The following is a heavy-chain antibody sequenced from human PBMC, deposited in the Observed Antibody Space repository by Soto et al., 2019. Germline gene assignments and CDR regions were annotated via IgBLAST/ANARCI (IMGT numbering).Heavy chain of an antibody. D-gene: IGHD3-10*01. CDR2: IIPIFGTA. V-gene: IGHV1-69*13. J-gene: IGHJ4*02. CDR3: ATPTPLRGAMITNINFDF. Sequence: SVKVSCKASGGTFSSYAISWVRQAPGQGLEWMGGIIPIFGTANYAQKFQGRVTITADESTSTAYMELSSLKSDDTAVYYCATPTPLRGAMITNINFDFWGQGTPVTVSS. CDR1: GGTFSSYA.